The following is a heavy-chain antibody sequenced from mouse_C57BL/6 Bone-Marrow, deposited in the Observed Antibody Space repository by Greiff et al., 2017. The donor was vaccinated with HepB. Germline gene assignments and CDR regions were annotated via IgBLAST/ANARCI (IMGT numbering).Heavy chain of an antibody. V-gene: IGHV14-2*01. Sequence: EVQLQQSGAELVKPGASVKLSCTASGFNIKDYYMHWVKQRTEQGLEWIGRIDPETGETKYAPNFQGKATITADTSSNTAYLQLSSLTSEDTAVYYCATMVTTIDYWGQGTTLTVSS. CDR1: GFNIKDYY. CDR3: ATMVTTIDY. D-gene: IGHD2-2*01. J-gene: IGHJ2*01. CDR2: IDPETGET.